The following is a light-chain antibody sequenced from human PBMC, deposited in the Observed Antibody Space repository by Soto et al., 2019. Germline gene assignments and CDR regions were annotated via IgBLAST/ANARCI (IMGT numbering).Light chain of an antibody. CDR1: TSDVGGYNY. CDR3: TSYTSSSTWV. J-gene: IGLJ3*02. V-gene: IGLV2-14*01. Sequence: QSALTQPASVSGSPGQSITISCTGTTSDVGGYNYVSWFQQYPGKAPKLKIYEVSNRPSGVSNRFSGSKSGNTASLTISDLQAEDEADYYCTSYTSSSTWVFGGGTKLPS. CDR2: EVS.